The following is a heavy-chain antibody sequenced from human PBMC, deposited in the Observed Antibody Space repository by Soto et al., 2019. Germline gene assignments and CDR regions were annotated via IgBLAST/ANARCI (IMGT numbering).Heavy chain of an antibody. V-gene: IGHV1-18*01. D-gene: IGHD3-10*01. Sequence: QVHLVQSGAEVKKPGASVKVSCKASGYTFTNYDINWVRQAPGQGLEWMGWISTYTGNTNYAQKLQGRVTMTTDTATSTAYIEMRRLRSDATAVYYCARGYYYGSGRPTPGGMDVWGQGTTVTVSS. CDR2: ISTYTGNT. CDR1: GYTFTNYD. J-gene: IGHJ6*02. CDR3: ARGYYYGSGRPTPGGMDV.